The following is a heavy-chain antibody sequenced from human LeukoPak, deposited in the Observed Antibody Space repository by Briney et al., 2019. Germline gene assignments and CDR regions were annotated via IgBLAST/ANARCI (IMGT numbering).Heavy chain of an antibody. D-gene: IGHD6-6*01. CDR1: GYTFTGYY. CDR3: ARAPPQMWEQLVLVDY. CDR2: INPNSGGT. J-gene: IGHJ4*02. V-gene: IGHV1-2*02. Sequence: GASVKVSCKASGYTFTGYYMHWVRQAPGQGLEWMGWINPNSGGTNYAQKFQGRVTMTRDTTISTAYMELSRLRSDDTAVYYCARAPPQMWEQLVLVDYWGQGTLVTVSS.